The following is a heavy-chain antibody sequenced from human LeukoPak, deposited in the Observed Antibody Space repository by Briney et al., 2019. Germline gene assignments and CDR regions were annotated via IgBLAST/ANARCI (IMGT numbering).Heavy chain of an antibody. CDR2: IGTAGDT. CDR1: GLTFSSHW. Sequence: GGSLRLSCAASGLTFSSHWMHWVRQATGKGLEWVSAIGTAGDTCYPGSVKGRFTISRENAKNSLYLQMNSLRAEDTAVYYCAREDSSGSTFDYWGQGTLVTVSS. D-gene: IGHD3-22*01. CDR3: AREDSSGSTFDY. J-gene: IGHJ4*02. V-gene: IGHV3-13*01.